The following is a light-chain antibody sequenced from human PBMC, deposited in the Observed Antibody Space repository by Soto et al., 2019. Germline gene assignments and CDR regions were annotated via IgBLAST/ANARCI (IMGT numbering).Light chain of an antibody. CDR2: GAS. CDR1: QSVSSTY. J-gene: IGKJ1*01. V-gene: IGKV3D-15*01. Sequence: EIVLTQSAATLSLSPGERATLSWGASQSVSSTYLAWYQQKPGQAPRLLIYGASSRATGIPARFSASGSGTEFTLTISSLQSEDFAVYYCQQYNNWPPSTFGQGTKVDIK. CDR3: QQYNNWPPST.